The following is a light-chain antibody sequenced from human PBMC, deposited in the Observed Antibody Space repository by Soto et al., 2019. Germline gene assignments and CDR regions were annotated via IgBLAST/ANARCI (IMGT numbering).Light chain of an antibody. V-gene: IGLV2-14*03. J-gene: IGLJ1*01. CDR3: SSYTSSSTHV. CDR1: SSDIGSFTF. CDR2: DVN. Sequence: QSVLTQPASVSGSPGQSINISCTGTSSDIGSFTFVSWYQQHPGKVPKLMIFDVNRRPSGVSDRFSGSKSGNTASLTISGLQAEDEGDYYCSSYTSSSTHVFGSGTKVTVL.